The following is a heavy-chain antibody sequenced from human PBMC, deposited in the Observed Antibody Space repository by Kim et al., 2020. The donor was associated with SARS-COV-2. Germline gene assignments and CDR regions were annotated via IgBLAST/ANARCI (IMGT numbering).Heavy chain of an antibody. J-gene: IGHJ4*02. CDR3: AKVSEDIVATND. V-gene: IGHV3-23*01. D-gene: IGHD5-12*01. Sequence: YADSVKSRFTVSRDNSKNTLYLQMNSLRAEDTAVYYCAKVSEDIVATNDWGQGTLVTVSS.